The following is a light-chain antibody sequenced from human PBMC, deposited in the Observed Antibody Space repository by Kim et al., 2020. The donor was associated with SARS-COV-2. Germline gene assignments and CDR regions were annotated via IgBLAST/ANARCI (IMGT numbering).Light chain of an antibody. CDR2: KAS. Sequence: DIQMTQSPSTLSASVGDRVTITCRASQIISSWLAWYQQKAGKAPKLLIYKASSLESGVPSRFSGSGSGTDFTLTISSLQPDDFATYYCLQYNSYWTFGQGTKVDIK. CDR3: LQYNSYWT. CDR1: QIISSW. V-gene: IGKV1-5*03. J-gene: IGKJ1*01.